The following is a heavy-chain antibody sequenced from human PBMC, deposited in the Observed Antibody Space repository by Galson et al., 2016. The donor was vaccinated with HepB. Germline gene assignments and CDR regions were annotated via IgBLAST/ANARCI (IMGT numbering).Heavy chain of an antibody. J-gene: IGHJ3*02. CDR3: ARVREGVPDI. D-gene: IGHD3-10*01. CDR1: GFIFRDYY. V-gene: IGHV3-11*06. CDR2: ISSSGGYT. Sequence: SLRLSCAASGFIFRDYYMSWIRQAPGQGLEFISYISSSGGYTKYADTVKGRLTISRDKAVNSLSLQMNSLRVEDTAVYYCARVREGVPDIWGQGTMVTVSS.